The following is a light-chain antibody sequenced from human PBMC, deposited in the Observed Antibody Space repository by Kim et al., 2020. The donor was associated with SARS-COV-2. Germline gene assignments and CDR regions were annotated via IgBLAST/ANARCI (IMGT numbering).Light chain of an antibody. V-gene: IGLV3-1*01. Sequence: SYELTQPPSVSVSPGQTASITCSGDELGNRYACWYQQKPGQSPVLVIYQDNKGPSGIPERFSGSNSGNTATLTISGTQAMDEADYYCQAWDSSTAVFGGGTQLTVL. CDR1: ELGNRY. CDR2: QDN. J-gene: IGLJ2*01. CDR3: QAWDSSTAV.